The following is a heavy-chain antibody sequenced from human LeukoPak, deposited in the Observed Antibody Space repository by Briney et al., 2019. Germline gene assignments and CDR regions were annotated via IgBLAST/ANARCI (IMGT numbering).Heavy chain of an antibody. D-gene: IGHD5-12*01. CDR1: GFTFRSYA. CDR2: IFYSGST. V-gene: IGHV4-39*01. Sequence: PGGSLRLSCAASGFTFRSYAMNWVRQAPGKGLEWIGTIFYSGSTYYNPSLKSRITISVDTSKNQFSLKLSSVTAADTAVYYCARHSRSGYSDYESAFDIWGQGTMVIVSS. CDR3: ARHSRSGYSDYESAFDI. J-gene: IGHJ3*02.